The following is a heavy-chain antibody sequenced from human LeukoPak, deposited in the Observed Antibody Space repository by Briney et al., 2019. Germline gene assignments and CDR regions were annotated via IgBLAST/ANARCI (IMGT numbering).Heavy chain of an antibody. CDR3: AHTDNYGSYFDY. D-gene: IGHD5-18*01. CDR2: IYWDDGK. CDR1: GFSLSTSRVA. J-gene: IGHJ4*02. V-gene: IGHV2-5*02. Sequence: SGPTLVKPTQTLTLTCTFSGFSLSTSRVAVGWIRQPPGKALEWLALIYWDDGKRYSPSLKCRLTVTKDTSKNQVVLTMTNMDPVDTATYYCAHTDNYGSYFDYWGQGTLVTVSS.